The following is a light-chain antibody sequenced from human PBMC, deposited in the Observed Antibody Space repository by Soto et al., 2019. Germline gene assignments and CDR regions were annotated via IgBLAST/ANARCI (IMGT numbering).Light chain of an antibody. J-gene: IGKJ5*01. CDR2: GSA. Sequence: ILPPHSRTTMSXXPGEXATLXXRXSXXXAGNLAWYQKTPGQAPRLLIDGSANRATAVPAIFSGIGYGTHFTLTTEFTLTISTLQSEDFAVYCCQQYNNWRLAFGQGTRMEI. CDR1: XXXAGN. V-gene: IGKV3D-15*01. CDR3: QQYNNWRLA.